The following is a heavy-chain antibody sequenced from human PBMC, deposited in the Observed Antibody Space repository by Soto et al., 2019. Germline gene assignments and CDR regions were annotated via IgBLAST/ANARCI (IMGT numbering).Heavy chain of an antibody. CDR2: MNPNSGNT. Sequence: ASVKVSCKASGYTFTRYDINWVRQATGQGLEWMGWMNPNSGNTGYAQKFQGRVTMTRNTSMSTAYMELSSLRSEDTAVYYCARWGAWGANEIYYYYGMDVWGQGTTVTSP. CDR3: ARWGAWGANEIYYYYGMDV. V-gene: IGHV1-8*01. D-gene: IGHD1-26*01. J-gene: IGHJ6*02. CDR1: GYTFTRYD.